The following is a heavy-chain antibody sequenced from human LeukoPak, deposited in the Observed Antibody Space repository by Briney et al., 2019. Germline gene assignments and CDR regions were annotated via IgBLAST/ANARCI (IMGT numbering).Heavy chain of an antibody. CDR2: INHSGST. V-gene: IGHV4-34*01. Sequence: SSETLSLTCAVYGGSFSGYYWSWIRQPPGKGLEWIGEINHSGSTNYNPSLKSRVTISVDTSKNQFSLKLSSVTAADTAVYYCAKRIPRYYFDYWGQGTLVTVSP. CDR1: GGSFSGYY. J-gene: IGHJ4*02. CDR3: AKRIPRYYFDY. D-gene: IGHD1-1*01.